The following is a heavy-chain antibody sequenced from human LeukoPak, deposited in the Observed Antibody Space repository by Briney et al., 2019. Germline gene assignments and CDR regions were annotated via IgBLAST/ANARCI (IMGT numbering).Heavy chain of an antibody. D-gene: IGHD1-26*01. Sequence: ASVQVSCKASRYTFTSYGISWVRQAPGQGLEGMGWISAYNDNTNYAQKLQGRVTMTTDTSTRTAYMDLRSLRSDDTAVYYCARGRGGSYYRHAFDIWGQGTMVTVSS. J-gene: IGHJ3*02. V-gene: IGHV1-18*01. CDR3: ARGRGGSYYRHAFDI. CDR2: ISAYNDNT. CDR1: RYTFTSYG.